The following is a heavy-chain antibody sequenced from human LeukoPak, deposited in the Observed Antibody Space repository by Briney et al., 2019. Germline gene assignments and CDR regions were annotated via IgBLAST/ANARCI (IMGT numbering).Heavy chain of an antibody. Sequence: SETLFLTCAVYGGSFSGYYWSWIRQPPGKGLEWIWETNHSGSTNYHPSLKSRVTISVDTSKNQFSLSLSSVAASDTAVYYCATGRHDYVWGSCRADPFDYWGQGTLVTVSS. CDR2: TNHSGST. D-gene: IGHD3-16*02. CDR3: ATGRHDYVWGSCRADPFDY. V-gene: IGHV4-34*01. CDR1: GGSFSGYY. J-gene: IGHJ4*02.